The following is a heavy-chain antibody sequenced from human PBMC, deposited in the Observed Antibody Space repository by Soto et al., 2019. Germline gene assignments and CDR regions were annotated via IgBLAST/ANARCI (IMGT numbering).Heavy chain of an antibody. CDR3: AIDLVNWVSTSCHEY. CDR2: ISAYNGNT. CDR1: GYTFTSYG. Sequence: ASVKVSCKASGYTFTSYGISWVRQAPGQGLEWMGWISAYNGNTNYAQKLQGRVTMTTDTSTSTAYMELRSLRSDDTAVYYCAIDLVNWVSTSCHEYWGQGTLVTVSS. V-gene: IGHV1-18*01. D-gene: IGHD2-2*01. J-gene: IGHJ4*02.